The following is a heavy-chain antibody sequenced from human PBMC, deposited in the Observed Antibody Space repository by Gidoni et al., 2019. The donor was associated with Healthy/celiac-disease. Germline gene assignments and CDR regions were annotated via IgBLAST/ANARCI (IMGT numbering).Heavy chain of an antibody. J-gene: IGHJ3*02. Sequence: QVQLVESGGGLVKPGGSLRLSCAAPGFTFRDYYMSWIRQAPGKGLEWVSYISSSSSYTNYADSVKGRFTISRDNAKNSLYLQMNSLRAEDTAVYYCARDDFAYSSSWDAFDIWGQGTMVTVSS. CDR3: ARDDFAYSSSWDAFDI. CDR1: GFTFRDYY. CDR2: ISSSSSYT. D-gene: IGHD6-13*01. V-gene: IGHV3-11*05.